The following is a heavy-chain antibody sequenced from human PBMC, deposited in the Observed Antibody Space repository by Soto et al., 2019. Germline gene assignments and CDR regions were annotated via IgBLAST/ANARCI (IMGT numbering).Heavy chain of an antibody. J-gene: IGHJ4*02. V-gene: IGHV1-2*06. CDR3: ARDGNFAFRGYSFGFDF. CDR1: GYRFTNFY. CDR2: MNLDTGGT. Sequence: QVQLVQSGAEVKKPGASVRVSCKASGYRFTNFYIHWVRQAPGQGLEWMGRMNLDTGGTTYAQKFQGRGTMTRDTSINTAYMEVTNIESDDTAIYYCARDGNFAFRGYSFGFDFWGQGTLVTVSS. D-gene: IGHD5-18*01.